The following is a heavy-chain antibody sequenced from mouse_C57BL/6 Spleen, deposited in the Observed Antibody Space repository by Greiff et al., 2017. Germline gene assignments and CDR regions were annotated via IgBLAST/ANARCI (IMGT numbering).Heavy chain of an antibody. CDR3: ARGSLGPYFDY. J-gene: IGHJ2*01. V-gene: IGHV5-17*01. CDR1: GFTFSDYG. CDR2: ISSGSSTI. Sequence: EVMLEESGGGLVKPGGSLKLSCAASGFTFSDYGMHWVRQAPEKGLEWVAYISSGSSTIYYADTVKGRFTISRDNAKNTLFLQMTSLRSEDTAMYYCARGSLGPYFDYWGKGTTLTVSS. D-gene: IGHD4-1*01.